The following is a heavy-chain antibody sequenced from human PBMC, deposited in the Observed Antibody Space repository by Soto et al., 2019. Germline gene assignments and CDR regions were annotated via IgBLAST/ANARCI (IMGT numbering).Heavy chain of an antibody. J-gene: IGHJ4*02. Sequence: QVQLVQSGAEVRRPGSSVKVSCKASGGTFSRHSVSWVRQAPGQGLEWMGGIIPIFGRAKYAQKLQGRVTISADESTSTVYMELSSLRSEDTAIYYCARGWGYETSDYYYAYWGQGTLVIVSS. CDR1: GGTFSRHS. CDR3: ARGWGYETSDYYYAY. D-gene: IGHD3-22*01. CDR2: IIPIFGRA. V-gene: IGHV1-69*01.